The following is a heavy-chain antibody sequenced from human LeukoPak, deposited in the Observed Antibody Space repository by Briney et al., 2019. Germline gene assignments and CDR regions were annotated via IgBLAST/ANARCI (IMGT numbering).Heavy chain of an antibody. D-gene: IGHD5-24*01. V-gene: IGHV3-48*03. J-gene: IGHJ4*02. CDR3: AIRSRDGYNGVPPRPEES. Sequence: GGSLRLSCAASGFTFSSYEMNWVRQAPGKGLEWVSYISSSGSTIYYADSVKGRFTISRDNAKNSLYLQMNSLRAEDMAVYYCAIRSRDGYNGVPPRPEESWGQGTLVTVSS. CDR1: GFTFSSYE. CDR2: ISSSGSTI.